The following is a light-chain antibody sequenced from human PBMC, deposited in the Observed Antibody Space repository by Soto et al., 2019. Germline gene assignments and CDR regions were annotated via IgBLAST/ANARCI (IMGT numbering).Light chain of an antibody. J-gene: IGLJ2*01. CDR1: SSDVGGYNY. CDR3: SSYTSSSTLAV. V-gene: IGLV2-14*01. CDR2: EVS. Sequence: QSVLTQPASVSGSPGQSITISCTGTSSDVGGYNYVSWYQQHPGKAPKLMIYEVSNRPSGVSSRFSGSKSGNTASLTISGLQAEDEADYYCSSYTSSSTLAVFGGGTKGTVL.